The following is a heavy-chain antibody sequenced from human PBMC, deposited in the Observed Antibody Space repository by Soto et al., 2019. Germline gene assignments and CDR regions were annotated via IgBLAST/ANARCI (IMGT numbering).Heavy chain of an antibody. CDR2: IIPIFGTA. D-gene: IGHD3-22*01. Sequence: SVKVSCKASGGTFSSYAISWVRQAPGQGLEWMGGIIPIFGTANYAQKFQGRVTITADESTSTAYMELGSLRSEDTAVYYCARSTHDSSGYYYVGSSFDYWGQGTLVTSPQ. CDR1: GGTFSSYA. J-gene: IGHJ4*02. V-gene: IGHV1-69*13. CDR3: ARSTHDSSGYYYVGSSFDY.